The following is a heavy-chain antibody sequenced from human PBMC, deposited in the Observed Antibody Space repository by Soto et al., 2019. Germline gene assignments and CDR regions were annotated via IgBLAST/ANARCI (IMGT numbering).Heavy chain of an antibody. Sequence: QVQLQQSGPGLLKPSQTLSLTCAISGDSVSSNSATCNWIRQSPSRGLEWLGRTYYRSKWYNDYAVSVKSRITIKPDTSKNLFSLQLNSVTPEDTAVYYCARTIPHIDPWGQGTLVTVSS. CDR2: TYYRSKWYN. CDR3: ARTIPHIDP. V-gene: IGHV6-1*01. CDR1: GDSVSSNSAT. J-gene: IGHJ5*02. D-gene: IGHD3-9*01.